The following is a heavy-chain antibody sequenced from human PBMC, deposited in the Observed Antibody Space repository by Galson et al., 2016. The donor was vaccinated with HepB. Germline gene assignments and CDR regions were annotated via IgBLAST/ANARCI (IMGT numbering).Heavy chain of an antibody. CDR1: GFTFTNAW. D-gene: IGHD2-21*02. CDR3: ATGRDCGRDCYSAPDAFEI. V-gene: IGHV3-15*04. J-gene: IGHJ3*02. Sequence: SLRLSCATSGFTFTNAWMIWVRQVPGKGLEWVGRIDTEVDGETTDYPTPLKGRFTISRDDSKNTAYLQMNSLKTEDTGFYYCATGRDCGRDCYSAPDAFEIWGQGTMVTVSS. CDR2: IDTEVDGETT.